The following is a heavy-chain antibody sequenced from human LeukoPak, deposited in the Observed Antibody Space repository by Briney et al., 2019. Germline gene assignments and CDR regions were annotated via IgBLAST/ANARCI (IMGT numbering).Heavy chain of an antibody. CDR3: ARGKWLGS. CDR2: ISVGGSTT. D-gene: IGHD6-19*01. Sequence: PGGSLRLSCAASGFTFSTYDMNWVRQAPGKGLEWVSYISVGGSTTYYADSVKGRFTISRDNAKNSLYLQMNGLRAEDTAVHHCARGKWLGSWGQGTLVTVSS. J-gene: IGHJ5*02. V-gene: IGHV3-48*03. CDR1: GFTFSTYD.